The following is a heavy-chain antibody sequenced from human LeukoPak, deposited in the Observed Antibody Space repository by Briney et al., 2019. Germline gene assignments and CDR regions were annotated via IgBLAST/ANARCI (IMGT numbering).Heavy chain of an antibody. CDR1: GGSISSGGYS. D-gene: IGHD3-10*01. J-gene: IGHJ5*02. Sequence: PSQTLSLTCAVSGGSISSGGYSWSWIRQPPGKGLEWIGYIYHSGSTYYNPSLKSRVTISVDRSKNQFSLKLSSVTVADTAVYYCARVRSGSGSYNWFDPWGQGTLVTVSS. CDR2: IYHSGST. CDR3: ARVRSGSGSYNWFDP. V-gene: IGHV4-30-2*01.